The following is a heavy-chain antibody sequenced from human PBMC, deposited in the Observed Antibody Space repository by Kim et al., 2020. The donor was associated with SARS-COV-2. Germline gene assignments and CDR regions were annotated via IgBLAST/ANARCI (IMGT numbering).Heavy chain of an antibody. Sequence: NPALKSQVTISEDKSKNQFSRKLSSVTAADTAVYYCARLVGGRIPNDYWGQGTLVTVSS. D-gene: IGHD2-21*01. CDR3: ARLVGGRIPNDY. J-gene: IGHJ4*02. V-gene: IGHV4-4*02.